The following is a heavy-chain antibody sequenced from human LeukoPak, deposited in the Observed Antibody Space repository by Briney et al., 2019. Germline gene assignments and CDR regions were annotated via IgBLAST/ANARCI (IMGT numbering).Heavy chain of an antibody. V-gene: IGHV3-7*01. J-gene: IGHJ4*02. CDR1: GFTFSSYW. CDR2: IKQDGSEK. Sequence: GGSLRLSCAASGFTFSSYWMSWVRQAPGKGLEWVANIKQDGSEKYYVDSVKGRFTISRDNAKKSLFLQMNSLRAEDTAVYYCARSSPSGDYFDYWGQGTLVTVSS. CDR3: ARSSPSGDYFDY. D-gene: IGHD3-10*01.